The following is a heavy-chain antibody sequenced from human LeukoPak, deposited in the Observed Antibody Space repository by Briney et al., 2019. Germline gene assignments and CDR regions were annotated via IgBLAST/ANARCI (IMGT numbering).Heavy chain of an antibody. CDR1: GFTFSSYA. CDR3: ARDYDSSGYYVSGSDY. Sequence: GGSLRLSCAASGFTFSSYAMHWVRQAPGKGLEWVAVISYDGSNKYYADSVKGRFTISRDNSKNTLHLQMNSLRAEDTAVYYCARDYDSSGYYVSGSDYWGQGTLVNVSS. J-gene: IGHJ4*02. CDR2: ISYDGSNK. D-gene: IGHD3-22*01. V-gene: IGHV3-30*04.